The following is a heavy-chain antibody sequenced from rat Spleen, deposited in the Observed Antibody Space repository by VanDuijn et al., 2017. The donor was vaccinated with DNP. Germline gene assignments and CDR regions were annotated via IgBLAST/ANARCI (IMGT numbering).Heavy chain of an antibody. CDR3: TTTSFYDGFYHPFDY. Sequence: EVQLVESGGGLVQPGNSLKLSCAASGFTFSDYAMAWVRQSPKKGLEWVATIIYDGSRTYYRDSVKGRFMISKDDARNTGYLQMDSLRSEDTATYYCTTTSFYDGFYHPFDYWGQGVLVTVSS. V-gene: IGHV5S10*01. J-gene: IGHJ2*01. CDR1: GFTFSDYA. CDR2: IIYDGSRT. D-gene: IGHD1-12*03.